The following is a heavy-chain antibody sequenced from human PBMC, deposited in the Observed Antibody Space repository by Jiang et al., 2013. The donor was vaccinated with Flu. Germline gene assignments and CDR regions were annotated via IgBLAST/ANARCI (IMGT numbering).Heavy chain of an antibody. V-gene: IGHV1-69*01. Sequence: SGAEVKKPGSSVKVSCKASGGTFSSYAISWVRQAPGQGLEWMGGIIPIFGTANYAQKFQGRVTITADESTSTAYMELSSLRSEDTAVYYCARGYCSSTSCYGPGNGYYYYGMDVWGQGTTVTVSS. J-gene: IGHJ6*02. CDR3: ARGYCSSTSCYGPGNGYYYYGMDV. CDR1: GGTFSSYA. D-gene: IGHD2-2*01. CDR2: IIPIFGTA.